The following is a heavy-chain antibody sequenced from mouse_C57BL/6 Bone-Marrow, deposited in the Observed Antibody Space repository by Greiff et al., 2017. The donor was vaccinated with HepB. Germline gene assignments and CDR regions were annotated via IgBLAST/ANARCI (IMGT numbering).Heavy chain of an antibody. V-gene: IGHV1-15*01. CDR1: GYTFTDYE. CDR3: TRCDYDRIMDY. Sequence: VQLQQSGAELVRPGPSVPLSCTASGYTFTDYEMHWVKQTPVHGLEWIGAIDPETGGTAYNQKFKGKAILTADKSSSTAYMELRSLTSEDSAVYYCTRCDYDRIMDYWGQGTSVTVSS. J-gene: IGHJ4*01. CDR2: IDPETGGT. D-gene: IGHD2-4*01.